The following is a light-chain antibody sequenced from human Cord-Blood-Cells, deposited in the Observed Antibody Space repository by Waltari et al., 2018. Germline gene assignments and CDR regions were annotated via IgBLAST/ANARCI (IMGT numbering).Light chain of an antibody. CDR1: SSDVGRYNL. J-gene: IGLJ3*02. CDR2: EGS. V-gene: IGLV2-23*01. Sequence: QSALTQPASVSGSPGQSITIPCTGTSSDVGRYNLVSWYQQHPGKAPKLMIYEGSKRPSGVSNRFSGSKSGNTASLTISGLQAEDEADYYCCSYAGSSPWVFGGGTKLTVL. CDR3: CSYAGSSPWV.